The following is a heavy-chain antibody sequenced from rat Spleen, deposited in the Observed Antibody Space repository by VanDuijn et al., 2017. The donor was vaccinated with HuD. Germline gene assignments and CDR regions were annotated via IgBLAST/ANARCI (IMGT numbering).Heavy chain of an antibody. V-gene: IGHV4-2*01. J-gene: IGHJ3*01. CDR2: INKDSRTI. D-gene: IGHD1-5*01. CDR3: ARPRYNYDWFAY. Sequence: EVRLVESGGGLVQPGGSLKLSCAASGFNFKDYWMGWVRQAPGKGLEWIGEINKDSRTIKYSPSLKDKFTIFRDNAQSTLYLQMNSLRSEDTATYYCARPRYNYDWFAYWGQGTLVTVSS. CDR1: GFNFKDYW.